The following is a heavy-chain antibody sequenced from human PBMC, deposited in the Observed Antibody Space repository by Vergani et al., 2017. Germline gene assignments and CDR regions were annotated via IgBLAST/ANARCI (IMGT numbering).Heavy chain of an antibody. D-gene: IGHD3-10*01. CDR2: IYHGGST. J-gene: IGHJ5*02. CDR1: GYSISSGYY. V-gene: IGHV4-38-2*02. CDR3: ARDRSWYYYGSGSYYGWFDP. Sequence: QVQLQESGPGLVKPSETLSLTCAVSGYSISSGYYWGWIRQPPGKGLEWIGSIYHGGSTYYNPSLKSRVTISVDTSKNQFSLKLSSVTAADTAVYYCARDRSWYYYGSGSYYGWFDPWGQGTLVTVSS.